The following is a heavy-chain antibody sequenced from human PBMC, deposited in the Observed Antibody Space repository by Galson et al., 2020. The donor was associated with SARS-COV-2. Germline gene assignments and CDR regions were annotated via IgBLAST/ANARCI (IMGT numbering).Heavy chain of an antibody. CDR3: VRDGGGGYNQIDY. J-gene: IGHJ4*02. CDR2: ISDGGTNK. CDR1: GFTFSSYA. V-gene: IGHV3-30*04. Sequence: GESLKISCAASGFTFSSYAMHWVRQAPGKGLESVAVISDGGTNKYYADSMEGRFTISRDNSKNMLHLQMNSLRGDDTAVYYCVRDGGGGYNQIDYWGQGTLVTVSS. D-gene: IGHD5-12*01.